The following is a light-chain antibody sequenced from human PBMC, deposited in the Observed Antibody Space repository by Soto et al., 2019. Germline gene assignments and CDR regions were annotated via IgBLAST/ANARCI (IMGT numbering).Light chain of an antibody. CDR1: QSVNSN. Sequence: EIVMTQSPATLSVSPGERATLSCRASQSVNSNLAWYQQKPGQAPRLLIYGASSRATGIPVRFSGSGSGTEFTLTISSLQPEDVATYYCQKFDSAPTFGPGTKVDIK. V-gene: IGKV3-15*01. CDR3: QKFDSAPT. J-gene: IGKJ1*01. CDR2: GAS.